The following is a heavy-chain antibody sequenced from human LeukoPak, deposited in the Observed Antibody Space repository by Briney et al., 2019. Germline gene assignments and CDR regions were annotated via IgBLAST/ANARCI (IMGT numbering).Heavy chain of an antibody. J-gene: IGHJ4*02. D-gene: IGHD2-2*01. CDR2: IKQDGNEK. V-gene: IGHV3-7*01. Sequence: GGSLRLSCAASGITFSNYWMSWVRQAPGKGLEWVAKIKQDGNEKYYVDSVKGRFIISRDNAKNSLYLQMNSLRAEDTAVYYCARDPRFSSWGQGTLVTVSS. CDR3: ARDPRFSS. CDR1: GITFSNYW.